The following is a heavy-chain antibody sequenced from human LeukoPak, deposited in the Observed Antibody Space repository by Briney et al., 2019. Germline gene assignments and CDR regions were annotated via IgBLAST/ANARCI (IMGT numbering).Heavy chain of an antibody. V-gene: IGHV3-30*03. Sequence: PGGSLRLSCAASGLTFSSYGMHWVRQAPGKGLEWVAVISYDGSNKYYADSVKGRFTISRDNSKNTLYLQMNSLRAEDTAVYYCARDSGTFFYYYYMDVWGKGTTVTVSS. D-gene: IGHD3-3*02. CDR1: GLTFSSYG. CDR3: ARDSGTFFYYYYMDV. J-gene: IGHJ6*03. CDR2: ISYDGSNK.